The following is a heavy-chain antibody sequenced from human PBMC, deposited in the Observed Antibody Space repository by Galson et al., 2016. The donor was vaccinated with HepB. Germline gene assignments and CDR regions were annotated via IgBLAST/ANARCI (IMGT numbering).Heavy chain of an antibody. CDR2: INSDGSTT. CDR1: GSTISNNW. V-gene: IGHV3-74*01. CDR3: ARENRGKKYGMDV. Sequence: SLRLSCAASGSTISNNWMHWIRRAPGKGLVWVSRINSDGSTTSYVDSVKGRFTISRDKAKNTLYLQMNSLRAEDTAVYYCARENRGKKYGMDVWGQGTTVTVSS. D-gene: IGHD3-10*01. J-gene: IGHJ6*02.